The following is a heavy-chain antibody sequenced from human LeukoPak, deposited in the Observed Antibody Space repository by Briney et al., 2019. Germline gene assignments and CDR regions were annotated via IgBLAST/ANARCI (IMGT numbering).Heavy chain of an antibody. CDR1: GGTLSSYA. CDR3: ASGCSASSTSCYDY. V-gene: IGHV1-69*05. Sequence: SVKVSCKASGGTLSSYAISWVRQAPGQGLEWMGGIIPIFGTANYAQKFQGRVTIATDESTSTAYMELSSLRSEDTAVYYCASGCSASSTSCYDYWGQGTLVTVSS. CDR2: IIPIFGTA. D-gene: IGHD2-2*01. J-gene: IGHJ4*02.